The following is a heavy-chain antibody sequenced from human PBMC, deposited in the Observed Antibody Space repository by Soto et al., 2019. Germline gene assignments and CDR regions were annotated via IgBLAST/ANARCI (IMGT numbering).Heavy chain of an antibody. CDR1: GGTFSSYA. Sequence: QVQLVQSGAEVKKPGSSVKVSCKASGGTFSSYAISWVRQAPGQGLEWMGGIIPISGTANYAQKFQGRVTITAEESTRTAYMELSSLRSEDEAVYYCGRSQGSSTSLEIYYYYYYGMDVWGQGTTVTVSS. J-gene: IGHJ6*02. CDR3: GRSQGSSTSLEIYYYYYYGMDV. D-gene: IGHD2-2*01. V-gene: IGHV1-69*01. CDR2: IIPISGTA.